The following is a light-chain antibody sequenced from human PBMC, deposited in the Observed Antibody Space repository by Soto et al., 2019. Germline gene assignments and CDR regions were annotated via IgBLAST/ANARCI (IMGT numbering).Light chain of an antibody. CDR1: QSVSNN. CDR2: GAS. CDR3: QLYNNWPRT. V-gene: IGKV3-15*01. Sequence: EIVMTQSPATLSVSPGERATLSCRASQSVSNNLAWYQQKPGQAPRLLIYGASTRATGIPARFSGSGSGTEFSLTISSLQSEDFAVYYCQLYNNWPRTFGQGTKVEIK. J-gene: IGKJ1*01.